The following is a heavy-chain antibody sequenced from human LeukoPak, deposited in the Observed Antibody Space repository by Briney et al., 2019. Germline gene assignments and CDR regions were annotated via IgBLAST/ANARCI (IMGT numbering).Heavy chain of an antibody. J-gene: IGHJ3*02. CDR1: GGSFSGYY. CDR3: ARPRGRPRGAFDI. CDR2: INHSGST. V-gene: IGHV4-34*01. D-gene: IGHD3-16*01. Sequence: PSETLSLTCAVYGGSFSGYYWSWIRQPPGKGLEWIGEINHSGSTNYNPSLKSRVTISVDTSKNQFSLKLSSVTAADTAVYYCARPRGRPRGAFDIWGQGTMVTVSS.